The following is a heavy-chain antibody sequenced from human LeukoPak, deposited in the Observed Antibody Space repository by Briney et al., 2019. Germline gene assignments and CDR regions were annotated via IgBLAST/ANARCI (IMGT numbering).Heavy chain of an antibody. V-gene: IGHV1-69*04. D-gene: IGHD3-10*01. Sequence: ASVKVSCKASGSTFSSYAISWVRQAPGQGLEWMGRIIPILGIANYAQKFQGRVTITADKSTSTAYMELSSLRSEDTAVYYCATNPYGSGSYYYYYGMDVWGQGTTVTVSS. CDR1: GSTFSSYA. CDR3: ATNPYGSGSYYYYYGMDV. CDR2: IIPILGIA. J-gene: IGHJ6*02.